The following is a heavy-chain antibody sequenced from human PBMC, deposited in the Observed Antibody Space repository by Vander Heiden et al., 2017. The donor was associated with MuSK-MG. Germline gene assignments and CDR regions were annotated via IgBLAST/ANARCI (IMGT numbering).Heavy chain of an antibody. J-gene: IGHJ4*02. CDR2: IYDSGST. V-gene: IGHV4-31*03. Sequence: QVQLQESGPGLGKPSQTLSLTFTLSACSLSRAGYYWRWSRQHPGKGLEWIWYIYDSGSTYYNPSRKSRVTISVDTSKNQFSLKLSSVTAADTAVYYCARGYDFWSGSYYFDYWGQGTLVTVSS. D-gene: IGHD3-3*01. CDR3: ARGYDFWSGSYYFDY. CDR1: ACSLSRAGYY.